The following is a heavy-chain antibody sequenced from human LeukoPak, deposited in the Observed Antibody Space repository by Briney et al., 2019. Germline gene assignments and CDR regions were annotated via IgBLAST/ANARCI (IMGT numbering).Heavy chain of an antibody. J-gene: IGHJ3*02. CDR2: IRTSGST. CDR3: ARPHSSTDFYAFDI. Sequence: SETLSLTCTVSGGSISDYYWMWIGQPPGTGLEGFGYIRTSGSTNYSPSLASRVTMSVDTSKNQISLKLRSVTAADTAVYYCARPHSSTDFYAFDIWGQGTMVTVSS. CDR1: GGSISDYY. D-gene: IGHD2-2*01. V-gene: IGHV4-4*09.